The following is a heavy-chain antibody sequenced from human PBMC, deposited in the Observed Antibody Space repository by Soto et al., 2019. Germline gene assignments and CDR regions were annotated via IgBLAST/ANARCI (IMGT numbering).Heavy chain of an antibody. V-gene: IGHV3-9*01. CDR2: TSWNSERI. D-gene: IGHD2-8*01. CDR3: VREMVADYYYYGMDV. Sequence: EVQLVESGGGVVQPGRSLRLSCAASGFTFDDYAMHWVRQPPGTGLEWVAGTSWNSERIGYADSVRGRFTISRDNAKNSLYLQMSSLRAEDTALYYCVREMVADYYYYGMDVWGQGTSVTVSS. CDR1: GFTFDDYA. J-gene: IGHJ6*02.